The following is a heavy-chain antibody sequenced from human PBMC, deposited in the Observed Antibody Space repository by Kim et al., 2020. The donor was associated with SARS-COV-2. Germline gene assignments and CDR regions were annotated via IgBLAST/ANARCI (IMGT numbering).Heavy chain of an antibody. CDR1: GFTFSNYD. J-gene: IGHJ4*02. CDR3: ARSTGYSGPVDY. CDR2: IWYDGSNQ. D-gene: IGHD2-21*01. V-gene: IGHV3-33*01. Sequence: GGSLRLSCAASGFTFSNYDMHWVRQAPGKGLEWVTIIWYDGSNQYYAESVKGRFTISRDNSKNTVYLQMNNLRAEDTAVYYCARSTGYSGPVDYWGQGTLVTVSS.